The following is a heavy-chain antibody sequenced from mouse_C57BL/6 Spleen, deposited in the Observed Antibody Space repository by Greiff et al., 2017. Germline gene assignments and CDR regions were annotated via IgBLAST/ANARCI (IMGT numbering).Heavy chain of an antibody. J-gene: IGHJ2*01. CDR3: ARERAYGLDY. CDR2: ISSGSSTI. Sequence: EVHLVESGGGLVKPGGSLKLSCAASGFTFSDYGMHWVRQAPEKGLEWVAYISSGSSTIYYADTVKGRFTISRDNAKNTLFLQMTSLRSEDTAMYYCARERAYGLDYWGQGTTLTVSS. D-gene: IGHD1-1*01. V-gene: IGHV5-17*01. CDR1: GFTFSDYG.